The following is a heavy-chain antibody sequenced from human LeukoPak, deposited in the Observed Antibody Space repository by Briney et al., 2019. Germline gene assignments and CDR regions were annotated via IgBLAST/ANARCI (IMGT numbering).Heavy chain of an antibody. CDR1: GFSLVSYY. V-gene: IGHV3-7*01. J-gene: IGHJ4*02. CDR3: AKGGIVVVSTAIDSTYYFDY. CDR2: IKQDGSEK. Sequence: PGGSLRLSCAASGFSLVSYYMAWVRQAPGKGLEWVANIKQDGSEKFYVDSVKGRFTISRDNSKNTLYLQMNSLRTEDTAVYYCAKGGIVVVSTAIDSTYYFDYWGQGTLVTVSS. D-gene: IGHD2-2*01.